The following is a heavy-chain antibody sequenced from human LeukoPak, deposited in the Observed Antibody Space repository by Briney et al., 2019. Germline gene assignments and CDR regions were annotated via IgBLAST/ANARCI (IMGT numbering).Heavy chain of an antibody. CDR1: GYTFTGHY. Sequence: ASVKVSCKASGYTFTGHYMHWVRQAPGQGLEWMGWINPNSGGTNYAQKFQGGVTMTRDTSISTAYMELSRLRSDDTAVYYCARDPTGDSGSLGTPDYWGQGTLVTVSS. CDR2: INPNSGGT. J-gene: IGHJ4*02. V-gene: IGHV1-2*02. D-gene: IGHD1-26*01. CDR3: ARDPTGDSGSLGTPDY.